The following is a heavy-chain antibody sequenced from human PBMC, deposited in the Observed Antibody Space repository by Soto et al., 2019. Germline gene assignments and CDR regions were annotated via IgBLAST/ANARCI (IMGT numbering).Heavy chain of an antibody. V-gene: IGHV4-4*02. Sequence: SETLSLTCAVSGGSISSSNWWSWVRQPPGKGLEWIGEIYHSGSTNYNPSLKSRVTISVDKSKNQFSLKLSSVTAADTAVYYCARDLYGSGSFYGMDVWGQGTTVTV. J-gene: IGHJ6*02. CDR1: GGSISSSNW. D-gene: IGHD3-10*01. CDR2: IYHSGST. CDR3: ARDLYGSGSFYGMDV.